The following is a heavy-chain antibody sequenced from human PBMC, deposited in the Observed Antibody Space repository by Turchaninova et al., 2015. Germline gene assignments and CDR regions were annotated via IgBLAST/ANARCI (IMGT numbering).Heavy chain of an antibody. Sequence: PGGSLRLSCAASGFTFSTFGMHWVRQAPGKGLEWVAVIWYDGSNQYYADSVKGRFTISRDDSKNTLYLHMNSLRADDTAVYFCARDPNYPDFYYFDKWGQGTLVTVSS. D-gene: IGHD3/OR15-3a*01. V-gene: IGHV3-33*08. CDR2: IWYDGSNQ. CDR1: GFTFSTFG. CDR3: ARDPNYPDFYYFDK. J-gene: IGHJ4*02.